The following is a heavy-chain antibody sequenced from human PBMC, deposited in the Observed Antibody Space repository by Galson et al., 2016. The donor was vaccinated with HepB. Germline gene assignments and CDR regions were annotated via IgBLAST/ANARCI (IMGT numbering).Heavy chain of an antibody. J-gene: IGHJ4*02. CDR3: ARSGRFWGWLLNLDY. Sequence: SVKVSCKASGYTFSSYGISWVRQAPGQGLEWMGWISAYKGNTNYAQKLQGRVTMTTDTSTSTAYMELRSLRADDTAVYYCARSGRFWGWLLNLDYWGQGTLVTVFS. CDR1: GYTFSSYG. D-gene: IGHD3-3*01. CDR2: ISAYKGNT. V-gene: IGHV1-18*01.